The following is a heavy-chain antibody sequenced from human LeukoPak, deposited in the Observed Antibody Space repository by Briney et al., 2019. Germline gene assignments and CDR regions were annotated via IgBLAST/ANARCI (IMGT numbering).Heavy chain of an antibody. CDR2: INHSGST. CDR3: ANLDGDI. V-gene: IGHV4-34*01. J-gene: IGHJ3*02. CDR1: GGSISSYY. Sequence: SETLSLTCTVSGGSISSYYWSWIRQPPGKGLEWIGEINHSGSTNYNPSLKSRVTISVDTSKNQFSLKLSSVTAADTAVYYCANLDGDIWGQGTMVTVSS.